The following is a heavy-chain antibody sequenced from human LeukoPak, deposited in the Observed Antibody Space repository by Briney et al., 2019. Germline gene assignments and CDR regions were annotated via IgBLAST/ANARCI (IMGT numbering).Heavy chain of an antibody. Sequence: HWASVKVSCKASGYTFTGYYMHWVRQAPGQGLEWMGWINPNSGGTNYAQKFQGRVTMTRDTSVSTAYMELSRLRSDDTAVYYCAREPTPIRFLSDAFDIWGQGTMVTVSS. CDR2: INPNSGGT. D-gene: IGHD3-3*01. J-gene: IGHJ3*02. CDR3: AREPTPIRFLSDAFDI. CDR1: GYTFTGYY. V-gene: IGHV1-2*02.